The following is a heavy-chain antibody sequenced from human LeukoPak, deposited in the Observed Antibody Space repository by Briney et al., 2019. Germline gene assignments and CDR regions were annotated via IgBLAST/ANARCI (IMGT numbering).Heavy chain of an antibody. J-gene: IGHJ5*02. CDR3: ARGIAAAGNPNWFDP. CDR1: GFTFSNFA. V-gene: IGHV3-33*01. CDR2: MWNDGSKT. D-gene: IGHD6-13*01. Sequence: PGRSLRLSCAGTGFTFSNFAMHWVRQSPGRGLQWVAVMWNDGSKTYYEDSVKGRFTISRDNSKNTVYLQVNSLRAEDTALYYCARGIAAAGNPNWFDPWGQGTLVTVSS.